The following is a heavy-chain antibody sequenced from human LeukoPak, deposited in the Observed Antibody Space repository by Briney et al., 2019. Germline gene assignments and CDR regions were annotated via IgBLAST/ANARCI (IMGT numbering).Heavy chain of an antibody. J-gene: IGHJ4*02. CDR3: GREWADDF. Sequence: PGGSLRLSCAASGFTLSKHWMTWVRQAPGKGLECVAIIKQDGSEKYYVNSVKGRFTISRDNAKNSLYLQMNSLRVEDTAVYYCGREWADDFWGQGTLVTVSS. V-gene: IGHV3-7*01. CDR2: IKQDGSEK. CDR1: GFTLSKHW.